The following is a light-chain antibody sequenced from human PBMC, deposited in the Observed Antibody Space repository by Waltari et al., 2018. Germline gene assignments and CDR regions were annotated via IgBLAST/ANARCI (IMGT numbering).Light chain of an antibody. CDR3: CSYAGSSTFYV. J-gene: IGLJ1*01. CDR2: EGS. Sequence: QSALTQPASVSGSPGQSITISCTGTSSDVGSYNLVSWYQQYPGKAPKLMIYEGSKRPSGVSNRFSGSKSGNTASLTISGLQAEDEVDYYCCSYAGSSTFYVFGTGTKVTVL. V-gene: IGLV2-23*01. CDR1: SSDVGSYNL.